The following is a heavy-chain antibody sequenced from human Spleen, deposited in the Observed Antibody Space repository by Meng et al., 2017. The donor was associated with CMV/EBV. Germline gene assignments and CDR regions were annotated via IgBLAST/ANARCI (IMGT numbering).Heavy chain of an antibody. Sequence: GGSLRLSCAASGFTFDDYAMHWVRPAPGKGLEWVALISWDGGSTYYADSVKGRFTISRDNSKNSLYLQMNSLRAEDTALYYCAKDSNYVYYYGMDVWGQGTTVTVSS. J-gene: IGHJ6*02. D-gene: IGHD4/OR15-4a*01. CDR1: GFTFDDYA. CDR3: AKDSNYVYYYGMDV. V-gene: IGHV3-43D*03. CDR2: ISWDGGST.